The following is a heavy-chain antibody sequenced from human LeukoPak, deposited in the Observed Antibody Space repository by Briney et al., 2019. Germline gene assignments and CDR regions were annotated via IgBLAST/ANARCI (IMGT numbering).Heavy chain of an antibody. CDR3: ARGSYYYGSGGYFDSY. CDR2: INHSGCT. Sequence: SETLSLTCAVYGGSFRGYYWSWIRQPPGKGLDWIGDINHSGCTNYKLSLKSQVTISVDTSKNQFSLKLSSVTAADTAVYYCARGSYYYGSGGYFDSYWGQGTLVTVSS. CDR1: GGSFRGYY. V-gene: IGHV4-34*01. J-gene: IGHJ4*02. D-gene: IGHD3-10*01.